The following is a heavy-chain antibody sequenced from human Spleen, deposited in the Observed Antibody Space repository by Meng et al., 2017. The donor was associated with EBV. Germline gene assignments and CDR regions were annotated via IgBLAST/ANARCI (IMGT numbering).Heavy chain of an antibody. Sequence: QGQGGQSGAEGKKPGSSVKVSCKTSGGTFRSDAVSWVRQAPGQGLEWMGGLIPMSDAPHYAQKFQGRVTITADESTSTHYMDLSGLRSDDTAMYYCASESGRGFTPDYWGQGTLVTVSS. D-gene: IGHD3-10*01. J-gene: IGHJ4*02. CDR3: ASESGRGFTPDY. CDR2: LIPMSDAP. CDR1: GGTFRSDA. V-gene: IGHV1-69*01.